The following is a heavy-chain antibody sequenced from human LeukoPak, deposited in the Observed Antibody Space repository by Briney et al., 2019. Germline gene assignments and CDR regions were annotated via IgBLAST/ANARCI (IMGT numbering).Heavy chain of an antibody. CDR1: GFTFSSYS. J-gene: IGHJ4*02. CDR3: ASDPARDYYDTSGYFRWVDY. Sequence: GGSLRLSCTASGFTFSSYSMNWVRQAPGKGLEWVSYIGSSSTSIYYADSVKGRFTISRDNAKNSLYLQMNSLRAEDTAVYYCASDPARDYYDTSGYFRWVDYWGQGTLVTVSS. V-gene: IGHV3-48*04. CDR2: IGSSSTSI. D-gene: IGHD3-22*01.